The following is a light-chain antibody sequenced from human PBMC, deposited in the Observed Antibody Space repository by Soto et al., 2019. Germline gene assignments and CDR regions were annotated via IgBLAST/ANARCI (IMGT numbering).Light chain of an antibody. J-gene: IGLJ1*01. CDR2: EVV. V-gene: IGLV2-8*01. CDR1: KNDIGVYDF. Sequence: ALTQPASVSGSPGQSVTISCTGTKNDIGVYDFVSWYQHHPGKAPRLIIYEVVQRPSGVPDRFSGSKSGNTASLTVSGLQAADEADYFCKSYAGSNTYVFGSGTKVNVL. CDR3: KSYAGSNTYV.